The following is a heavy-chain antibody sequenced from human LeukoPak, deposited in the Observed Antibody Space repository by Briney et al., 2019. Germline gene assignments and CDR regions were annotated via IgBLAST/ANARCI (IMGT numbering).Heavy chain of an antibody. V-gene: IGHV4-34*01. J-gene: IGHJ4*02. Sequence: SETLSLTCAVYGGSFSGYHWSWIRQPPGKGLEWIGEINHSGSTNYNPSLKSRVAISVDTSKNQFSLKLSSVTAADTAVYYCARGGRCSSTSCYYPRFDYWGQGTLVTVSS. CDR1: GGSFSGYH. CDR2: INHSGST. D-gene: IGHD2-2*01. CDR3: ARGGRCSSTSCYYPRFDY.